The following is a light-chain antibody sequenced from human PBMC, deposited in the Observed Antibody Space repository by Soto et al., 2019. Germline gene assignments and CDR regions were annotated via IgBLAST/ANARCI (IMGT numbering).Light chain of an antibody. Sequence: EIVLTQSPGILSWSPGERATLSCRASQSVGSSFLAWYQQKPVQAPRLLIYGASSRATGIPDRFSGSGSGTDFTLTISRLEPEDFAVYYCHQYDSSPITFGQGTRLEIK. CDR3: HQYDSSPIT. J-gene: IGKJ5*01. CDR2: GAS. V-gene: IGKV3-20*01. CDR1: QSVGSSF.